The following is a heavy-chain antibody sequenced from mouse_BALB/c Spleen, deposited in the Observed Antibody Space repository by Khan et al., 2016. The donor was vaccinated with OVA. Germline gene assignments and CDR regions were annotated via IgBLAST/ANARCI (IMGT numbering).Heavy chain of an antibody. D-gene: IGHD1-3*01. CDR3: SRGGGGTRFAC. CDR2: ISTYYGHA. V-gene: IGHV1S137*01. Sequence: QVRLQQSGAELVRPGVSVKISCKGSGYTFTDFTMHWVRQSHAMSLEWIGVISTYYGHATYNQEFKDKATLTVDKSSSTAYMELARLTSEDSAIYNCSRGGGGTRFACGGQGPLVTVSA. J-gene: IGHJ3*01. CDR1: GYTFTDFT.